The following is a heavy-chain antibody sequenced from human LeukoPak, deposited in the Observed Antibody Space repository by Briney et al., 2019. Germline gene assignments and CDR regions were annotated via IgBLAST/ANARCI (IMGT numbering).Heavy chain of an antibody. CDR1: GGSISSYY. CDR3: AREDYCSGGSCYSGYFQH. J-gene: IGHJ1*01. Sequence: SETLSLTCTVSGGSISSYYWSWIRQPPGKGLEWIGYINYSGTTNYNPSLKSRVTISVDTSKNQFSLKLSSVTAADTAVYYCAREDYCSGGSCYSGYFQHWGQGTLVTVSS. V-gene: IGHV4-59*01. CDR2: INYSGTT. D-gene: IGHD2-15*01.